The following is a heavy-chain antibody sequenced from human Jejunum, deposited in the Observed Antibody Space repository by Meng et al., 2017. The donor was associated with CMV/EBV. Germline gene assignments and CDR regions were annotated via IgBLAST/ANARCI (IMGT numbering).Heavy chain of an antibody. CDR1: ASITDSY. J-gene: IGHJ5*02. Sequence: ASITDSYWAWIRQTPGKGLEWIGYVYHTGTTHYDPSLKSRVTISVDTSNNQFSLNLNSVTAADTAVYYCARQHYGFVEGGSWFDPWGQGTLVTVSS. D-gene: IGHD3-3*01. V-gene: IGHV4-59*01. CDR3: ARQHYGFVEGGSWFDP. CDR2: VYHTGTT.